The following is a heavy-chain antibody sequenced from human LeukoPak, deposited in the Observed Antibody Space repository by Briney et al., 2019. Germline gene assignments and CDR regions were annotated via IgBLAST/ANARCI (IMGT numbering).Heavy chain of an antibody. CDR1: GFTFRSHA. CDR3: AKDSSPDDYISSFEI. D-gene: IGHD4/OR15-4a*01. J-gene: IGHJ3*02. CDR2: IHENGGNT. Sequence: GVSLRLCCVASGFTFRSHAMTWVRQARGKGLQWVSSIHENGGNTYYADSVKGRFSISRDNSKNTLYLQMNSLRADDTAAYYCAKDSSPDDYISSFEIWGQGSMVTVSS. V-gene: IGHV3-23*01.